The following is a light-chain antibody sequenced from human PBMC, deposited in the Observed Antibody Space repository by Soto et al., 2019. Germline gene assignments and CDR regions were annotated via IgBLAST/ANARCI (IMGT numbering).Light chain of an antibody. Sequence: EIVLTQSPGTLSLSPGERATLSCRASQSVSSSYLAWYQQKPGQAPRLLIYGASSRATGIPDRFSGSGSGTDFTLTISRLEPEDFAVYYCQQYGSSPFXGGTKVDIK. CDR3: QQYGSSP. V-gene: IGKV3-20*01. CDR2: GAS. CDR1: QSVSSSY. J-gene: IGKJ4*01.